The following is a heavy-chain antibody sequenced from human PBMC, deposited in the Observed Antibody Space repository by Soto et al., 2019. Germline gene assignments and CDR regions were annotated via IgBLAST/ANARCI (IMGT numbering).Heavy chain of an antibody. V-gene: IGHV5-51*01. CDR1: GYSFTSYW. D-gene: IGHD4-17*01. J-gene: IGHJ6*02. CDR3: ARHEGTVTWGGYGMDV. Sequence: GESLKISCKGSGYSFTSYWTGWVRQMPGKGLEWMGIIYPGDSDTRYSPSFQGQVTISADKSISTAYLQWSSLKASDTAMYYCARHEGTVTWGGYGMDVWGQGTTVTVSS. CDR2: IYPGDSDT.